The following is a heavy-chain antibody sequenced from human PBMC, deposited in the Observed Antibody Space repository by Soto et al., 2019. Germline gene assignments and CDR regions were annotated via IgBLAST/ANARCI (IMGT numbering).Heavy chain of an antibody. D-gene: IGHD4-17*01. Sequence: EVQLVESGGGLVQPGRSLRLSCAASGFTFDDYAMHWVRQAPGKGLAWVSGISWNSGSIGYADSVKGRFTISSDNAKNSLYLQMNSLRAEDTALYYCAKDIYGDYGYFDYWGQGTLVTVSS. J-gene: IGHJ4*02. CDR3: AKDIYGDYGYFDY. V-gene: IGHV3-9*01. CDR2: ISWNSGSI. CDR1: GFTFDDYA.